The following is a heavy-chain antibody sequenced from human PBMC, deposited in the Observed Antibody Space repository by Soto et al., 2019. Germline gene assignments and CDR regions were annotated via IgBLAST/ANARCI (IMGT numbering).Heavy chain of an antibody. Sequence: ASVKVSCKASGYPFTSYAIHWVRQAPGQRLEWMGWINGGSGKTKYSQRFQGRVTFTRDTSASTAYMELSGLRSEGTAVYYCARLIRYCSDGSCDYWGQGTLVTVTS. CDR2: INGGSGKT. CDR3: ARLIRYCSDGSCDY. CDR1: GYPFTSYA. J-gene: IGHJ4*02. V-gene: IGHV1-3*01. D-gene: IGHD2-15*01.